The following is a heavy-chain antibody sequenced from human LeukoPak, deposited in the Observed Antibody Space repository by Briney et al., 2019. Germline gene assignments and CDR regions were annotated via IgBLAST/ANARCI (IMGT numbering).Heavy chain of an antibody. Sequence: PGGSLRLSCTASGFAFSSYAMAWVRQAPGKGLEWLSYISSSSKINYADSVKGRFTISRDNAKNSLYLQMNSLRAEDTAVYYCASRGQEDGDYWGQGTLVTVSS. CDR1: GFAFSSYA. CDR3: ASRGQEDGDY. CDR2: ISSSSKI. D-gene: IGHD3-9*01. V-gene: IGHV3-48*01. J-gene: IGHJ4*02.